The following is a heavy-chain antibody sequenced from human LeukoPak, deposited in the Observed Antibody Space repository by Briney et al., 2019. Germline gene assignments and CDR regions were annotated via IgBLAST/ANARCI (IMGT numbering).Heavy chain of an antibody. V-gene: IGHV4-4*02. CDR3: ARESGCSSTSCSKSGFDY. CDR1: GGSISSSNW. D-gene: IGHD2-2*01. Sequence: TSETLSLTCAVSGGSISSSNWWSWVRQPPGKRLVWIGEIYHSGSTNYTPSLKSRVTISVDKSKNQFSLKLSSVTAADTAVYYCARESGCSSTSCSKSGFDYWGQGTLVTVSS. CDR2: IYHSGST. J-gene: IGHJ4*02.